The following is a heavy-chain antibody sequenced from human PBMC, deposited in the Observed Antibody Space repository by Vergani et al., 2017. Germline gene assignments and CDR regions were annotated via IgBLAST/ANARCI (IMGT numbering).Heavy chain of an antibody. Sequence: QVQLHESGPGLVKPSPTLSLTCTVSGGSIPRGSFYWSWIRQPAGTGLEWIGRIHSSGTPNYHPSLKSRVTLSVDTSKNQFSLRMTSVTAADTAVYYCARDSWTSELRGVYWFDTWGQGTLVSVSS. D-gene: IGHD3-10*01. CDR2: IHSSGTP. V-gene: IGHV4-61*02. CDR3: ARDSWTSELRGVYWFDT. CDR1: GGSIPRGSFY. J-gene: IGHJ5*02.